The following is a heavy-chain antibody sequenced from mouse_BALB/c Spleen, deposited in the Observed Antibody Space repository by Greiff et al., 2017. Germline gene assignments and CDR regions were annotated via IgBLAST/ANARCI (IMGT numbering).Heavy chain of an antibody. CDR2: ISYSGST. Sequence: EVQLQESGPGLVKPSQSLSLTCTVTGYSITSDYAWNWIRQFPGNKLEWMGYISYSGSTSYNPSLKSRISITRDTSKNQFFLQLNSVTTEDTATYYCARGPATSYFDYWGQGTTLTVSS. J-gene: IGHJ2*01. CDR3: ARGPATSYFDY. CDR1: GYSITSDYA. V-gene: IGHV3-2*02. D-gene: IGHD1-2*01.